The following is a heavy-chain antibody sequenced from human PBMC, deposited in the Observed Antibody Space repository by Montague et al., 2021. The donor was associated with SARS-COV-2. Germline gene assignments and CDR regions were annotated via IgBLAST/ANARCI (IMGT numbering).Heavy chain of an antibody. J-gene: IGHJ4*02. CDR2: INSDGSST. Sequence: SLRLSCAASGFTFNTYYIHWVRQAPGEGLVWVSRINSDGSSTTYADSVKGRFTITRDNAKNTVYLQMNSLRAEDTAVYYCARDREPWLLQYYFDYWGQGTLVNVSS. CDR3: ARDREPWLLQYYFDY. V-gene: IGHV3-74*01. D-gene: IGHD6-19*01. CDR1: GFTFNTYY.